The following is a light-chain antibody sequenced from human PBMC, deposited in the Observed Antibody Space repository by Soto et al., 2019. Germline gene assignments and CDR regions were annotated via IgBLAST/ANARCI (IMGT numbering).Light chain of an antibody. J-gene: IGKJ2*01. Sequence: DIQMTQSPSTLSASVGDRVTITCRASQSISSGLAWYQQKPGKAPKLLIYKASSLESGFPSRFSGSGSGTEFTLTISSLQPDDFATYYCQQYNSPMYTFGQGTKLQIK. CDR1: QSISSG. CDR2: KAS. V-gene: IGKV1-5*03. CDR3: QQYNSPMYT.